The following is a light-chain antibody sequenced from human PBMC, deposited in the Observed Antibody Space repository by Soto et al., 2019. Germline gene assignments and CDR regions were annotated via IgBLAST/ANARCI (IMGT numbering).Light chain of an antibody. Sequence: QSVLTQPASVSGSPGQSITISCTGTSSDIGAYNFVSWYQQHPGKAPKLMLYDVNTRPSGVSNRFSGSKSGNTASLTISGLQAEDEADDYCTSWTTSTTMIFGGGTQLTVL. J-gene: IGLJ2*01. CDR1: SSDIGAYNF. CDR2: DVN. CDR3: TSWTTSTTMI. V-gene: IGLV2-14*03.